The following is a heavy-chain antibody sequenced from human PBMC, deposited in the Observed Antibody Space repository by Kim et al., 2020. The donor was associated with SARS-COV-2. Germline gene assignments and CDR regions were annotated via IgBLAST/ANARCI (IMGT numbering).Heavy chain of an antibody. Sequence: SETLSLTCAVYGGSFSGYYWSWIRQPPGKGLEWIGEINHSGSTNYNPSLKSRVTISVDTSKNQFSLKLSSVTAADTAVYYCARGRGLQSRYYYYYGMDVWGQGTTVTVSS. CDR1: GGSFSGYY. V-gene: IGHV4-34*01. J-gene: IGHJ6*02. CDR2: INHSGST. CDR3: ARGRGLQSRYYYYYGMDV. D-gene: IGHD4-4*01.